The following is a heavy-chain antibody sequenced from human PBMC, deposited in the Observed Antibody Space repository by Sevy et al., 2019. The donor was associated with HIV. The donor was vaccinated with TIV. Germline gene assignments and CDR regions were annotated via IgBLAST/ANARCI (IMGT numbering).Heavy chain of an antibody. CDR2: INPNDGVT. D-gene: IGHD4-17*01. CDR1: GYTFSDYY. Sequence: ASVKVSCKASGYTFSDYYIHWVRQAPGQGLEWMGWINPNDGVTHYAQRFQGGVTLTRDTSVSTVYMELRGLRYDDTAIYYCARLTTRPTSDLYGMDVWGQGTPVTVSS. V-gene: IGHV1-2*02. J-gene: IGHJ6*02. CDR3: ARLTTRPTSDLYGMDV.